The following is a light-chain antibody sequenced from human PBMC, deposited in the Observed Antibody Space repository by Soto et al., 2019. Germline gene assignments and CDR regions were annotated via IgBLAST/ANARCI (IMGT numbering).Light chain of an antibody. Sequence: DIQMTQSPSSLSASVGDRVTITCQASQDISNYLNWYQQKTGKAPKLLIYDASNLETGVPTRFSGSGSGTEYTFPISSLQPEDIATYYCQQYDNLPTYTFGQGTKLEIK. J-gene: IGKJ2*01. CDR3: QQYDNLPTYT. V-gene: IGKV1-33*01. CDR2: DAS. CDR1: QDISNY.